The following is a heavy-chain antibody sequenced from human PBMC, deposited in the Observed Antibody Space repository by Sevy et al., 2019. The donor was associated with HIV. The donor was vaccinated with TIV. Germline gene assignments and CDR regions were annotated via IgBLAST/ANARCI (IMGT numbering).Heavy chain of an antibody. CDR3: ARVTRDYSDTSGPDY. Sequence: QLGGSLRLSCAASGFTFSRYPMQWVRQAPGKGLECVSAISSDGDSTNYANSVKGRFAISRDNSKNTLFLQMGSLRPADMALYYCARVTRDYSDTSGPDYWGQGTLVTVSS. CDR1: GFTFSRYP. CDR2: ISSDGDST. J-gene: IGHJ4*02. V-gene: IGHV3-64*01. D-gene: IGHD3-22*01.